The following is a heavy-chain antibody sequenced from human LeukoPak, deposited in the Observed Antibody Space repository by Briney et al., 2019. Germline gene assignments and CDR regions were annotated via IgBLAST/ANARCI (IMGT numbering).Heavy chain of an antibody. J-gene: IGHJ5*02. Sequence: GGSLRLSCAASGFTFSDYYMSWIRQAPGKGLEWVSYISSSGSTIYYADSVKGRFTISRDNAKNSLYLQMNSLRAEDTAVYYCARTMLAYCGGDCYRWFDPWGQGTLVTVSS. CDR3: ARTMLAYCGGDCYRWFDP. V-gene: IGHV3-11*01. CDR2: ISSSGSTI. D-gene: IGHD2-21*02. CDR1: GFTFSDYY.